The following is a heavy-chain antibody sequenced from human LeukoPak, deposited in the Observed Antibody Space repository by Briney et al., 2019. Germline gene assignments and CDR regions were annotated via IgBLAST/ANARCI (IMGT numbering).Heavy chain of an antibody. J-gene: IGHJ3*01. D-gene: IGHD5-24*01. V-gene: IGHV3-23*01. CDR1: GFTFSVAA. CDR3: AKDIQLST. CDR2: IGASGEST. Sequence: GGSLRLSCAASGFTFSVAAMTWVRQAPGKGLEWVSLIGASGESTYYADSVKGRFTTSRDNSKNTLSLQMNSLRVEGTAMYFCAKDIQLSTWGLGTMVTVSS.